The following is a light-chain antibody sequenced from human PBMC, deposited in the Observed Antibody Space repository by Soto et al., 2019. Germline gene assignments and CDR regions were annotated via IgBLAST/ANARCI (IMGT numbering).Light chain of an antibody. V-gene: IGLV3-21*02. Sequence: SYDLTQPPSVSVAPGQTATITCGGNNIRTKSVHWYQQRPGQAPVLVVYADSDRPSGIPERFSGSNSGNTATLTISRVEAGDEADYYCQVWDSSSSYVFGAGTKLTVL. CDR2: ADS. J-gene: IGLJ1*01. CDR3: QVWDSSSSYV. CDR1: NIRTKS.